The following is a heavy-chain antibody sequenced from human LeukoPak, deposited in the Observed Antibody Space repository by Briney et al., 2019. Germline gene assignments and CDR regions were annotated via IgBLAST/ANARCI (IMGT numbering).Heavy chain of an antibody. V-gene: IGHV1-2*04. J-gene: IGHJ4*02. CDR1: RYTFTGSF. D-gene: IGHD3-9*01. Sequence: ASVKVSCKAPRYTFTGSFMYWVPQAPGQGLERMGWINTNSGGTNYAQKFQGWVTMTRDTSISTAYMELSSMRSGDTAVYYCARGSKGPLTIDYWGQGTLVTVSS. CDR3: ARGSKGPLTIDY. CDR2: INTNSGGT.